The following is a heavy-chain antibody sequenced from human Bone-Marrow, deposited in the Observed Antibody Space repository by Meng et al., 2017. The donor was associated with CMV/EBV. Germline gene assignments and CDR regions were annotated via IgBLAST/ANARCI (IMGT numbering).Heavy chain of an antibody. CDR1: GGSISSSSSY. CDR2: IYYSGST. CDR3: ARASDSSGYVWFDP. D-gene: IGHD3-22*01. J-gene: IGHJ5*02. V-gene: IGHV4-39*07. Sequence: SGGSISSSSSYWGWIRQPPGKGLEWIGSIYYSGSTYYNPSLKSRVTISVDTSKNQFSLKLSSVTAADTAVYYCARASDSSGYVWFDPWGQGTLVTVSS.